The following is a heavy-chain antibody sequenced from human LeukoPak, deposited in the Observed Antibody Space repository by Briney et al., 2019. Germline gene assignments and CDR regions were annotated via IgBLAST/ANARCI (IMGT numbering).Heavy chain of an antibody. D-gene: IGHD3-3*01. CDR1: GFTFSSYS. CDR2: ISPSSDTI. Sequence: GGSLRLSCAASGFTFSSYSMNWVRQAPGKGPEWLSYISPSSDTIKYADSVRGRFTISRDNAKNSLYLQVNSLRAEDTAVYYCAKDGGFWSGYGPPYFDYWGQGNLVTVSS. CDR3: AKDGGFWSGYGPPYFDY. J-gene: IGHJ4*02. V-gene: IGHV3-48*04.